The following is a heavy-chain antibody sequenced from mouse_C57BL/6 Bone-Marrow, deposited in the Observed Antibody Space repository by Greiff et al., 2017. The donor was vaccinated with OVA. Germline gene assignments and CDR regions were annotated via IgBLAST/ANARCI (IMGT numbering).Heavy chain of an antibody. CDR3: AKEGYYYGSSFYWYFDV. CDR2: IWRGGST. V-gene: IGHV2-5*01. J-gene: IGHJ1*03. D-gene: IGHD1-1*01. Sequence: QVQLQQSGPGLVQPSQSLSITCTVSGFSLTSYGVHWVRQSPGKGLEWLGVIWRGGSTDYNAAFMSRLSITKDNSKSQVFFKMNSLQADDTAIYYCAKEGYYYGSSFYWYFDVWGTGTTVTVSS. CDR1: GFSLTSYG.